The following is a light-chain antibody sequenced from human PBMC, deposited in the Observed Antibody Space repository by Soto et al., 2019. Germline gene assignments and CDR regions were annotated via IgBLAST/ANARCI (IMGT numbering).Light chain of an antibody. CDR1: QGIRND. CDR2: AAS. Sequence: AIQMTQSPSSLSASLGDRVTITCRASQGIRNDLGWYQQKPGKAPKLLIYAASSLQGGVPSRFRGSGSGTDFTLTISSLQPDDVETYYCQQYNDYSWTFGQGTKVDIK. CDR3: QQYNDYSWT. J-gene: IGKJ1*01. V-gene: IGKV1-6*01.